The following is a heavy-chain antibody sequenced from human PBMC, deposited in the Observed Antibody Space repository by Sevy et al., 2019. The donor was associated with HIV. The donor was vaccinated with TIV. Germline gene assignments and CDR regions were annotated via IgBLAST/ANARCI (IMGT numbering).Heavy chain of an antibody. Sequence: GSLRLSCAASGFSYSSYGMHWVHQAPGKGLEWVAYIQYDGSNKDYADSVKGRFTISRDNSKNTLDLQMNSLRVEDTAVYYCVKEGGGEGGDHWGQGTLVTVSS. CDR1: GFSYSSYG. CDR3: VKEGGGEGGDH. CDR2: IQYDGSNK. J-gene: IGHJ4*02. D-gene: IGHD2-21*01. V-gene: IGHV3-30*02.